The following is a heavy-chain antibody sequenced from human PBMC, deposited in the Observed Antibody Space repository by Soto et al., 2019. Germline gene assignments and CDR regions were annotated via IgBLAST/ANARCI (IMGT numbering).Heavy chain of an antibody. V-gene: IGHV4-59*01. D-gene: IGHD3-3*01. CDR3: ARRNDVTYYDFWSGYGGGYFDY. CDR2: IYYSGST. J-gene: IGHJ4*02. Sequence: SETLSLTCTVSGGSISSYYWSWIRQPPGKGLEWIGYIYYSGSTNYNPSLKSRVTISVDTSKNQFSLKLSSVTAADTAVYYCARRNDVTYYDFWSGYGGGYFDYWGQGTLVTVPS. CDR1: GGSISSYY.